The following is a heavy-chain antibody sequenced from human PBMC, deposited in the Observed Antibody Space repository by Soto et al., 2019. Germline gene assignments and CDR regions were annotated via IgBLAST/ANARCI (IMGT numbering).Heavy chain of an antibody. CDR1: GFTFSSYW. CDR3: ARDFGY. J-gene: IGHJ4*02. V-gene: IGHV3-74*01. Sequence: GGSLRLSCAASGFTFSSYWMSWVRQAPGKGLVWVSRIKSDGSSTYYADSVKGRFTISRDNAKNTLYLQMNSLRAEDTAVYYCARDFGYWGQGTLVTVSS. CDR2: IKSDGSST. D-gene: IGHD3-10*01.